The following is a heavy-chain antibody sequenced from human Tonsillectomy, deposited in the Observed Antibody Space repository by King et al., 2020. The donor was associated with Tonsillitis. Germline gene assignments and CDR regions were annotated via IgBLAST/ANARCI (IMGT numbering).Heavy chain of an antibody. J-gene: IGHJ6*02. D-gene: IGHD3-3*01. V-gene: IGHV5-51*01. CDR2: IYPGDSDT. CDR3: ARQESGGVVNNYYYYGMDV. Sequence: QLVQSGAEVKKPGESLKISCKGSGYSFTSYWIGWVRQMPGKGLEWMGIIYPGDSDTRYSPSFQGQVTISADKSISTAYLQGSSLKASDTAMYYCARQESGGVVNNYYYYGMDVWGQGTTVTVSS. CDR1: GYSFTSYW.